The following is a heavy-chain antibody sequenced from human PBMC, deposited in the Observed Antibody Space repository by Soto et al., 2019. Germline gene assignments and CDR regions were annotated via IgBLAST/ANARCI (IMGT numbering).Heavy chain of an antibody. J-gene: IGHJ6*02. Sequence: LRLSCAGSGFSFSNHVMHWVRQAPGKGLEWVAVISYDGGNAYYAESVKGRFTVSRDNSKNTMYIEMSSVRGDDTAVYYCARDLTVFGVLNGDSPMDVWGQGTTVTVSS. V-gene: IGHV3-30*03. CDR1: GFSFSNHV. D-gene: IGHD3-3*01. CDR2: ISYDGGNA. CDR3: ARDLTVFGVLNGDSPMDV.